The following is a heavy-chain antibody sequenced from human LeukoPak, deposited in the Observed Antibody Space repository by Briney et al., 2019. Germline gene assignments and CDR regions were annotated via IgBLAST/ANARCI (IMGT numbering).Heavy chain of an antibody. V-gene: IGHV3-15*07. J-gene: IGHJ4*02. CDR1: GFTFSNAY. D-gene: IGHD3-3*01. CDR2: IKSKTDGGTT. CDR3: TTRTATIFGVVRRITADY. Sequence: GGSLRLSCAASGFTFSNAYMNWVRQAPGRGLEWVGGIKSKTDGGTTDCAAPVKGTFTISRDDSKNTLYLQMNSLKTEDTAVYYCTTRTATIFGVVRRITADYWGQGTLVTVSS.